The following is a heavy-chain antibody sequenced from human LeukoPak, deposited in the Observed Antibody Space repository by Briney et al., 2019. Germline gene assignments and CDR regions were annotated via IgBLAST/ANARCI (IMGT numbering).Heavy chain of an antibody. CDR3: ARDQKATGGGY. Sequence: PGGSLRLSCAASGFTVSSNYMSWVRQAPEKGLEWVSVIYSGGSTYYAGSVKGRFTISRDNSKNTLYLQMNSLRAEDTAVYYCARDQKATGGGYWGQGTLVTVSS. D-gene: IGHD1-26*01. CDR2: IYSGGST. V-gene: IGHV3-66*01. J-gene: IGHJ4*02. CDR1: GFTVSSNY.